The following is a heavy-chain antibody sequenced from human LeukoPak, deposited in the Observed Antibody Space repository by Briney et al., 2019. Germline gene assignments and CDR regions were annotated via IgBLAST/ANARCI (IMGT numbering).Heavy chain of an antibody. D-gene: IGHD5-12*01. Sequence: ASVKASCKASGYTFTDYYMHWVRQAPGQGLEWMGWINPNSGGTNYAQKFQGWVTMTRDTSISTAYMELSRLRSDDTAVYYCARDLSGYSGYDFWGQGTLVTVSS. CDR2: INPNSGGT. CDR1: GYTFTDYY. CDR3: ARDLSGYSGYDF. V-gene: IGHV1-2*04. J-gene: IGHJ4*02.